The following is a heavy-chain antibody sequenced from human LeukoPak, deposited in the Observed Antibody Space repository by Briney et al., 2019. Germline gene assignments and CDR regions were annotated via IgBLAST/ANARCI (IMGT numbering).Heavy chain of an antibody. CDR3: AKEGSYNPFDY. CDR2: ISYDGSNE. V-gene: IGHV3-30*18. CDR1: GFIFSLYG. Sequence: PGGSLRLSCAASGFIFSLYGMHWVRQAPGKGLEWVAVISYDGSNEYYADSVKGRFTISRDNSKNTLYLQMTSLRADDTAVYYCAKEGSYNPFDYWGQGTLVTVSS. D-gene: IGHD1-14*01. J-gene: IGHJ4*02.